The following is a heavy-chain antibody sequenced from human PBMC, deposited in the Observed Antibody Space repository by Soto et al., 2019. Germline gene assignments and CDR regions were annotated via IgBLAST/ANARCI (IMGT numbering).Heavy chain of an antibody. CDR2: IWYDGSNK. CDR1: GFTFSTYG. D-gene: IGHD2-15*01. J-gene: IGHJ4*02. Sequence: QVQLVESGGGVVQPGRPLRLSCTASGFTFSTYGMHWVRQAPGKGLEWVTVIWYDGSNKYYADSVKGRFTISRDNSKNTLYLQMNSLRTEDTAVYYCARERWYYFDYWGQGTLVTVSS. V-gene: IGHV3-33*01. CDR3: ARERWYYFDY.